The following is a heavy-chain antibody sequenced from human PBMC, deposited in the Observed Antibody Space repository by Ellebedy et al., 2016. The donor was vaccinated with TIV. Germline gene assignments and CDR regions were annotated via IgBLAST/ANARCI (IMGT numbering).Heavy chain of an antibody. CDR2: ISGHGGST. CDR1: GFTFSTYA. D-gene: IGHD6-6*01. V-gene: IGHV3-64*04. J-gene: IGHJ6*02. Sequence: PGGSLRLSCSGSGFTFSTYAMHWVRQAPGKGLEYVSAISGHGGSTYYADSVKGRFTISRDISKNTLYLQMNSLRVDDTAVYYCAEEGGSSRGASGMDVWGQGTAVVVSS. CDR3: AEEGGSSRGASGMDV.